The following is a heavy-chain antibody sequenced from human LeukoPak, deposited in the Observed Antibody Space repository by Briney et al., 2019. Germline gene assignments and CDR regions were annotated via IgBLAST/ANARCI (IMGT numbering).Heavy chain of an antibody. J-gene: IGHJ6*02. CDR3: AKVGNSYYYYGMDV. CDR2: ISGSGGST. Sequence: GGSLRLSCAASGFTFSSYAMSWVRQAPGKGLEWVSAISGSGGSTYYADSVKGRFTISRDNSKNTLYLQMNCLRAEDTAVYYCAKVGNSYYYYGMDVWGQGTTVTVSS. CDR1: GFTFSSYA. D-gene: IGHD4-23*01. V-gene: IGHV3-23*01.